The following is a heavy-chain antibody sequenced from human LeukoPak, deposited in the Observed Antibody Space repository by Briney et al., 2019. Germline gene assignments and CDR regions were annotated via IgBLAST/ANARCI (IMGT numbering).Heavy chain of an antibody. CDR1: GFTFGDYA. CDR3: TTAWGAAAAPFSYYFDY. Sequence: GGSLRLSCTASGFTFGDYAMSWVRQAPGKGLEWVGFIRSKAYGGTTEYAASVKGRFTISRDDSRSIAYLQMNSLKTEDTAVYYCTTAWGAAAAPFSYYFDYWGQGTLVTVSS. D-gene: IGHD6-13*01. J-gene: IGHJ4*02. CDR2: IRSKAYGGTT. V-gene: IGHV3-49*04.